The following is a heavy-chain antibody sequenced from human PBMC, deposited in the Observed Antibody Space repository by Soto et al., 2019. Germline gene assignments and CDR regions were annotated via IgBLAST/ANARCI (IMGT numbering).Heavy chain of an antibody. Sequence: LQESGGDLVQPGGSLRLSCAASGFRFSVFGMNWVRQAPGKGLEWIAYISSSSTTIVYGGSVEGRFTVSRDNVENSLYLQMKSLIDDDTADYYCARDRGGVVAGFNWLDPWGHGTPVTVST. D-gene: IGHD6-19*01. J-gene: IGHJ5*02. CDR2: ISSSSTTI. CDR3: ARDRGGVVAGFNWLDP. CDR1: GFRFSVFG. V-gene: IGHV3-48*02.